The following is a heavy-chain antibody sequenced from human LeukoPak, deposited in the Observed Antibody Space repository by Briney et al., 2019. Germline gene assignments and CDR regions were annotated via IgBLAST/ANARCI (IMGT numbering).Heavy chain of an antibody. J-gene: IGHJ6*02. D-gene: IGHD2-15*01. CDR2: ISYDGSNK. CDR3: AREEYCSGGSCYSNYYYYYGMDV. V-gene: IGHV3-30*04. Sequence: GGSLRLSCAASGFTFSSYAMHWVRQAPGKGLEWVAVISYDGSNKYYADSVKGRFTISRDNSKNTLYLQMNSLRAEDTAVYYCAREEYCSGGSCYSNYYYYYGMDVWGQGTTVTVSS. CDR1: GFTFSSYA.